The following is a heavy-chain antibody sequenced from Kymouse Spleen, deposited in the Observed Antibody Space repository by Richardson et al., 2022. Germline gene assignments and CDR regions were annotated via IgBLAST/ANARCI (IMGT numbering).Heavy chain of an antibody. CDR1: GFTFSSYG. CDR2: ISYDGSNK. Sequence: QVQLVESGGGVVQPGRSLRLSCAASGFTFSSYGMHWVRQAPGKGLEWVAVISYDGSNKYYADSVKGRFTISRDNSKNTLYLQMNSLRAEDTAVYYCAKETGTSQGQGTTVTVSS. V-gene: IGHV3-30*18. D-gene: IGHD1-1*01,IGHD1-20*01,IGHD1-7*01. J-gene: IGHJ6*02.